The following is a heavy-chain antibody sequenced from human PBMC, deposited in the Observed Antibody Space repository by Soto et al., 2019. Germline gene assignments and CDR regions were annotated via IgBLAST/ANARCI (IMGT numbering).Heavy chain of an antibody. CDR3: ARYGPRCYNDY. J-gene: IGHJ4*02. Sequence: EVQLLESGGGLVQPGGSLRLSCAGTGFRFNSYVMAWVRQTPGKGLEWVAGINGGGGATYYADSVRDRFTISRDNSKNTLFLQMNTLGADDTAVYYCARYGPRCYNDYWGQGTQVTVSS. CDR1: GFRFNSYV. D-gene: IGHD1-1*01. CDR2: INGGGGAT. V-gene: IGHV3-23*01.